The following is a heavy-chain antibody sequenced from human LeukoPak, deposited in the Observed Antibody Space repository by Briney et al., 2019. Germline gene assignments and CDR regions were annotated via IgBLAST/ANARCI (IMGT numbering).Heavy chain of an antibody. CDR1: GYSFTSYW. V-gene: IGHV5-51*07. J-gene: IGHJ4*02. CDR3: ARPWGVRGVIYY. Sequence: GESLKISGKGSGYSFTSYWIGWVHQLPGKGLEWMGIIYPGDSDTRYSPSFQGQVTISADKSISTAYLQWSSLKASATAMYYCARPWGVRGVIYYWGQGTLVTVSS. D-gene: IGHD3-10*01. CDR2: IYPGDSDT.